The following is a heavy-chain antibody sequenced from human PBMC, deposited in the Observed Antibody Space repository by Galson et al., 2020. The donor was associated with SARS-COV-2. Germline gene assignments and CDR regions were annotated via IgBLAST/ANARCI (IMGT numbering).Heavy chain of an antibody. CDR2: INHSGST. J-gene: IGHJ3*02. Sequence: SETLYLTCAVYGGSFSGYYWSWIRQPPGKGLEWIGEINHSGSTNSNPSLKSRVTISVDTSKNQFSLKLSSVTAADTAVYYCARGVLTGIWDEGAFDIWGQGTMVTVSS. D-gene: IGHD3-9*01. CDR3: ARGVLTGIWDEGAFDI. V-gene: IGHV4-34*01. CDR1: GGSFSGYY.